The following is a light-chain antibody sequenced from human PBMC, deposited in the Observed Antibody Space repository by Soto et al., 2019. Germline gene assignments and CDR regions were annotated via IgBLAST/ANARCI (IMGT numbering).Light chain of an antibody. CDR2: SNN. V-gene: IGLV1-44*01. CDR1: RSNIGSNS. Sequence: QSALTQSPSASGTPGQRVTISCSGSRSNIGSNSINWYQQLPGTAPKVLIYSNNQRPSGVPDRFSGSKSGTSASLAISGLQSDDEAEYHCAAWDDSLNGWVFGGGT. CDR3: AAWDDSLNGWV. J-gene: IGLJ3*02.